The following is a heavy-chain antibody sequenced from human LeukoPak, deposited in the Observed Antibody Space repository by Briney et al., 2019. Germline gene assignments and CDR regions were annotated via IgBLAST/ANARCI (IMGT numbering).Heavy chain of an antibody. CDR2: MIPIFGTA. CDR1: GGTLSSYA. CDR3: ARDTYDSSGYYFSHYYYGTDV. D-gene: IGHD3-22*01. V-gene: IGHV1-69*01. Sequence: GSSVKVSCKASGGTLSSYAISWVRRAPGQGLEWMGGMIPIFGTANYAQKFQGRVTITADESTSTAYMELSSLRSEDTAVYYCARDTYDSSGYYFSHYYYGTDVWGQGTTVTVSS. J-gene: IGHJ6*02.